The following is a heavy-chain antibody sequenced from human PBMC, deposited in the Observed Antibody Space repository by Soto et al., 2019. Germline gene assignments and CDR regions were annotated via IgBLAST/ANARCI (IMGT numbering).Heavy chain of an antibody. J-gene: IGHJ6*02. CDR1: GYTFTGYY. V-gene: IGHV1-2*04. D-gene: IGHD3-10*01. CDR2: INPNSGGT. CDR3: ARVGTMVRGATYYYYGMDV. Sequence: SVKVSCKASGYTFTGYYMHLVRQAPGQGLEWMGWINPNSGGTNYAQKFQGWVTMTRDTSISTAYMELSRLRSDDTAVYYCARVGTMVRGATYYYYGMDVWGQGTTVTVSS.